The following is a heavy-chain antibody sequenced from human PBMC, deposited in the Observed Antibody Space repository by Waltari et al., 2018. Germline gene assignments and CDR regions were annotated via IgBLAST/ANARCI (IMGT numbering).Heavy chain of an antibody. D-gene: IGHD3-10*01. V-gene: IGHV4-39*07. Sequence: QLQLQESGPGLVKPSETLSLTCTVSGGSISSSSYYWGWIRQPPGKGLEWIGSIYYSGSTYSNPSFKSRVTISVDTSRNQFSLKLSSVTAADTAVYYCAKVPYGSGSYYTYYFDYWGQGTLVTVSS. CDR3: AKVPYGSGSYYTYYFDY. CDR1: GGSISSSSYY. CDR2: IYYSGST. J-gene: IGHJ4*02.